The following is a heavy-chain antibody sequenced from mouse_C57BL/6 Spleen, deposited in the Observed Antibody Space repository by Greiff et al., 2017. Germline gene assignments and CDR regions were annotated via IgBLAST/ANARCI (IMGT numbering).Heavy chain of an antibody. V-gene: IGHV1-64*01. CDR1: GYTFTSYW. J-gene: IGHJ4*01. CDR2: IHPNSGST. D-gene: IGHD1-1*01. CDR3: AKGGTTVEIYYAMDY. Sequence: QVQLQQPGAELVKPGASVKLSCKASGYTFTSYWMHWVKQRPGQGLEWIGMIHPNSGSTNYNEKFKSKATLTVDKSSSTAYMQLSSLTSEDSAVYYCAKGGTTVEIYYAMDYWGQGTSVTVSS.